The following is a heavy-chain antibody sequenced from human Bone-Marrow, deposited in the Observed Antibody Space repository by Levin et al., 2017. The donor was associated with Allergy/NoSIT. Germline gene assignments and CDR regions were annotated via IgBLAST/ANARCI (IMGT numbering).Heavy chain of an antibody. V-gene: IGHV3-23*01. Sequence: GASVKVSCAASGFTFSSYAMSWVRQAPGKGLEWVSSISGSGTITHYAESVKGRFTISRDISKNMLHLQMNSLRAEDTAIYFCAKEGLAVAGYYFDSWGQGPLVTVSS. CDR1: GFTFSSYA. CDR3: AKEGLAVAGYYFDS. D-gene: IGHD6-19*01. J-gene: IGHJ4*02. CDR2: ISGSGTIT.